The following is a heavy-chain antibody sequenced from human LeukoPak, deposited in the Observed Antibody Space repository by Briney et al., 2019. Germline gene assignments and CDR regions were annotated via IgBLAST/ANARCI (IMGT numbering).Heavy chain of an antibody. J-gene: IGHJ5*02. D-gene: IGHD6-13*01. CDR1: GFTFSSSA. CDR3: ARDDIAAGGTTDL. V-gene: IGHV3-53*01. CDR2: IYSGGRT. Sequence: GGSLRLSCAASGFTFSSSAMSWVRQAPGKGLEWVSVIYSGGRTYYADSVKGRFTISRDNSKNTLYLQMNSLRAEDTAVYYCARDDIAAGGTTDLWGQGTLVTVSS.